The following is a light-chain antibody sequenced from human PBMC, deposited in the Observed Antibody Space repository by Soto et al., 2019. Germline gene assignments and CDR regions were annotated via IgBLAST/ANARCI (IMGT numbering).Light chain of an antibody. CDR2: DAS. CDR1: QSVSSY. J-gene: IGKJ1*01. V-gene: IGKV3-11*01. Sequence: EIVLTQSPATLSLSPGERATLSCRASQSVSSYLAWYQQKPGQAPRLLIYDASNRATGIPARFSGSGSGTDFTLTISSPEPEDFAVYYCQQRSNWLWTFGQGTKVDI. CDR3: QQRSNWLWT.